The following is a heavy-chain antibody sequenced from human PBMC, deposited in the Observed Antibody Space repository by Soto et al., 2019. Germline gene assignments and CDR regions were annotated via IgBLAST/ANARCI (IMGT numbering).Heavy chain of an antibody. D-gene: IGHD6-13*01. CDR2: ISSSSSYI. CDR3: ARGCLIALEGFDP. J-gene: IGHJ5*02. CDR1: GFTFSSYS. Sequence: EVQLVESGGGLVKPGGSLRLYCAASGFTFSSYSMNWVRQAPGKGLERVSSISSSSSYIYYADSVKGRFTIYRDNAKNSLYLQMNSLRAEDTAVYYWARGCLIALEGFDPWGQGTLVTVSS. V-gene: IGHV3-21*01.